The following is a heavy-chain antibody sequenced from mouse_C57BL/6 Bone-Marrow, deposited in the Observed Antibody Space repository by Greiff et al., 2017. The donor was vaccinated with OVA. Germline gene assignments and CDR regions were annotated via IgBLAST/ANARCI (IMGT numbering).Heavy chain of an antibody. V-gene: IGHV5-6*01. CDR3: ARRPIYYGYDGWFAY. D-gene: IGHD2-2*01. J-gene: IGHJ3*01. Sequence: EVQLQESGGDLVKPGGSLKLSCAASGFTFSSYGMSWVRQTPDKRLEWVATISSGGSYTYYPDSVKGRFTISRDNAKNTLYLQMSSLKSEDTAMYYCARRPIYYGYDGWFAYWGQGTLVTVSA. CDR1: GFTFSSYG. CDR2: ISSGGSYT.